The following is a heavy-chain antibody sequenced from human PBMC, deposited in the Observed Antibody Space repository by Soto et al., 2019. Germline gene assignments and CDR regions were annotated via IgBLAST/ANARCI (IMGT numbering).Heavy chain of an antibody. CDR1: GFNFTYNA. Sequence: QEQLVESGGGVVRPGKSLRLSCEASGFNFTYNAMHWVRQAPGKGLEWVAVISFNGRKKFYARSVKGRFTISRDNSKNPLYLPITSRSSRDTAFDYSARVWLTRHEILTASWNFNLWGRGTLVTAS. CDR3: ARVWLTRHEILTASWNFNL. V-gene: IGHV3-30*04. D-gene: IGHD3-9*01. J-gene: IGHJ2*01. CDR2: ISFNGRKK.